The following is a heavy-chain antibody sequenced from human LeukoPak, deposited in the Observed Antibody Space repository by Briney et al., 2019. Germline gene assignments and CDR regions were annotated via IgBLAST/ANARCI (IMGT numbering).Heavy chain of an antibody. CDR3: ARHVVGWLQGNWFDP. CDR1: GGSISSSVYY. CDR2: IYYDGST. J-gene: IGHJ5*02. V-gene: IGHV4-39*01. Sequence: SETLSLTCTVSGGSISSSVYYWGWIRQPPGKGLEWIGNIYYDGSTYYNPSLKSRVTISVDTSKNQFSLKLSSVTAADTAVYYCARHVVGWLQGNWFDPWGQGTLVTVSS. D-gene: IGHD5-24*01.